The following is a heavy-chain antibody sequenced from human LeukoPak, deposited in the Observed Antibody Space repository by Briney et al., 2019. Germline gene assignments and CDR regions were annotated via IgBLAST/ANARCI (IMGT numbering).Heavy chain of an antibody. CDR2: INHSGST. CDR1: GGSFSGYY. V-gene: IGHV4-34*01. J-gene: IGHJ3*02. CDR3: ARDGRRIVLRYFDWSPRGAFDI. D-gene: IGHD3-9*01. Sequence: SETLSLTCAVYGGSFSGYYWSWIRQPPGKGLEWIGEINHSGSTNYNPSLKSRVTISVDTSKNQFSLKLSSVTAADTAAYYCARDGRRIVLRYFDWSPRGAFDIWGQGTMVTVSS.